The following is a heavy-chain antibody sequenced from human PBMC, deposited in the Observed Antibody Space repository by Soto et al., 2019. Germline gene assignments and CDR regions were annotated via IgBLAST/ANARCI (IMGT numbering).Heavy chain of an antibody. CDR2: ISGSGGST. Sequence: GGSLRLSCAASGFTFSSYAMSWVRQAPGKGLEWVSAISGSGGSTYYADSVKGRFTISRDNSKNTLYLQMNSLRAEDTAVYYCAKELDYDILTGYYNYYYYGMDVWGQGTTVTVSS. J-gene: IGHJ6*02. CDR3: AKELDYDILTGYYNYYYYGMDV. D-gene: IGHD3-9*01. CDR1: GFTFSSYA. V-gene: IGHV3-23*01.